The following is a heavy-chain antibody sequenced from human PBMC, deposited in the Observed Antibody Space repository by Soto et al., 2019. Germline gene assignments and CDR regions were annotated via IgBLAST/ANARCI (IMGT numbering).Heavy chain of an antibody. D-gene: IGHD6-13*01. J-gene: IGHJ6*02. CDR2: IIPIFGTA. Sequence: QVQLVQSGAEVKKPGSSVKVSCKASGGTFSSYGIVWVRQAPGQGLEWMGGIIPIFGTANNAQKLQGRVTITADKSTSTAYMELSSLRTEDTAVYYCARDMKRAVAAGYYYYNAMDVWGQGTTVTVSS. CDR1: GGTFSSYG. V-gene: IGHV1-69*06. CDR3: ARDMKRAVAAGYYYYNAMDV.